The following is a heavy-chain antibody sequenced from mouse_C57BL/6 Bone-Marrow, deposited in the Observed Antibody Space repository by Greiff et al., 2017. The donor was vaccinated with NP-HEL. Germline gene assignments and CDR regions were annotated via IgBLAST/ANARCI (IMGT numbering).Heavy chain of an antibody. J-gene: IGHJ3*01. Sequence: DVQLQESGPGLVKPSQSLSLTCSVTGYSITSGYYWNWIRQFPGNKLEWMGYISYDGSNNYNPSLKNRISITRDTSKNQFFLKLNSVTTEDTATYYCARGDTVVRAYWGQGTLVTVSA. CDR3: ARGDTVVRAY. D-gene: IGHD1-1*01. CDR1: GYSITSGYY. V-gene: IGHV3-6*01. CDR2: ISYDGSN.